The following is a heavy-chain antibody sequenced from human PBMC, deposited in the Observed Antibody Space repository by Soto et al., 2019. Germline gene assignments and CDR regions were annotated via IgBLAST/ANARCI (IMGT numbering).Heavy chain of an antibody. CDR2: ISSSSSYI. V-gene: IGHV3-21*01. D-gene: IGHD3-22*01. Sequence: PGGSLRLSCAASGFTFSSYSMNWVRQAPGKGLEWVSSISSSSSYIYYADSVKGRFTISRDNAKNSLYLQMNSLRAEDTAVYYCARESVVINWFDPWGQGTLVTVSS. CDR1: GFTFSSYS. J-gene: IGHJ5*02. CDR3: ARESVVINWFDP.